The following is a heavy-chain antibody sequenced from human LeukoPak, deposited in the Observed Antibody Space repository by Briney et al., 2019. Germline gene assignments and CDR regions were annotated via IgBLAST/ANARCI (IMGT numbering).Heavy chain of an antibody. CDR3: ASGRAAAGTGFYFDF. Sequence: PGGSLRLSCAASGFTFSSYAMHWVRQAPGKGLEWVTVISYDGSNKYYADSVKGRFTISRDNSKDTLYLQMNSLRAEDTAVYYCASGRAAAGTGFYFDFWGQGTLVTVSS. J-gene: IGHJ4*02. D-gene: IGHD6-13*01. V-gene: IGHV3-30-3*01. CDR1: GFTFSSYA. CDR2: ISYDGSNK.